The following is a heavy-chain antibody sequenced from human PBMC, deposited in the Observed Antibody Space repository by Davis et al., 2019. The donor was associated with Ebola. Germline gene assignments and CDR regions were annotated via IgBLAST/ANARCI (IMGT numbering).Heavy chain of an antibody. Sequence: ASVKVSCKASGYGFTAYYIHWVRQAPGQGLEWMGRINPYSGGATYAQKFQGRVTMTRDTSISTVYMELSRVRSDDTAVYYCARLSFGEVGFDYWGQGTLVTVSS. CDR3: ARLSFGEVGFDY. CDR1: GYGFTAYY. V-gene: IGHV1-2*06. D-gene: IGHD3-10*01. J-gene: IGHJ4*02. CDR2: INPYSGGA.